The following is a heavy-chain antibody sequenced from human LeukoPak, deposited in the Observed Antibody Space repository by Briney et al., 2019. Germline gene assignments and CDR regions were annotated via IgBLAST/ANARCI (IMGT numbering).Heavy chain of an antibody. J-gene: IGHJ4*02. CDR3: ACGELMYGSNWYGDY. V-gene: IGHV3-7*01. D-gene: IGHD6-13*01. CDR1: GFTFSSYS. CDR2: IKQDGSES. Sequence: GGSLRLSCAASGFTFSSYSMTWVRQAPGKGLEWVANIKQDGSESYYVDSVKGRFTISRDNAKKSLYLQMNSLRAEDTAVYFCACGELMYGSNWYGDYWGQGALVTVSS.